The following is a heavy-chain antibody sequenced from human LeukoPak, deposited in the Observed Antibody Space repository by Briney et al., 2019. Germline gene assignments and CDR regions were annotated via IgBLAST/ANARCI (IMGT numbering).Heavy chain of an antibody. CDR1: GFTFSSYS. V-gene: IGHV3-21*01. CDR2: ISSSSSYI. CDR3: ASLSGWLIGAFDI. D-gene: IGHD6-19*01. J-gene: IGHJ3*02. Sequence: GGSLRLSCAASGFTFSSYSMNWVRQAPGKGLEWVSSISSSSSYIYYADSVKGRFTISRDNSKNTLYLQMNSLRAEDTAVYYCASLSGWLIGAFDIWGQGTMVTVSS.